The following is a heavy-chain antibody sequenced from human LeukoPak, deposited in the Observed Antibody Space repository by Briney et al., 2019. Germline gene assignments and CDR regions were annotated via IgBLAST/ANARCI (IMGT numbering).Heavy chain of an antibody. CDR3: ARDFGAYGAFYYYYYYYMDV. D-gene: IGHD3-10*01. V-gene: IGHV7-4-1*02. J-gene: IGHJ6*03. Sequence: ASVKVSCKASGYTFTGNYMHWVRQAPGQGLEWMGWINTNTGNPTYAQGFTGRFVFSLDTSVSTAYLQISSLKAEDTAVYYCARDFGAYGAFYYYYYYYMDVWGKGTTVTVSS. CDR1: GYTFTGNY. CDR2: INTNTGNP.